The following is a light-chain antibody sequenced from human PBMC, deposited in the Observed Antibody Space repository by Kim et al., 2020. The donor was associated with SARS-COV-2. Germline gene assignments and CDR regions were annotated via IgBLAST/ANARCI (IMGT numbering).Light chain of an antibody. J-gene: IGKJ4*01. V-gene: IGKV3-11*01. CDR1: QSVSSY. CDR3: QQRGNWPLT. Sequence: EIVLTQSPATLSLSPGERATLSCRASQSVSSYLAWYKQKPGQAPRLLIYDASNRATGIPARFSGSGSGTDFTLTIGSLEPEDFAVYYCQQRGNWPLTFGGGTKVDIK. CDR2: DAS.